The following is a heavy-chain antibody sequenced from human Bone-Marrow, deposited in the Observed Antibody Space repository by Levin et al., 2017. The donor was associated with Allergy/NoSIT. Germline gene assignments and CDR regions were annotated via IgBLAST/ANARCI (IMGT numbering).Heavy chain of an antibody. CDR3: ARVDYGDYSGFDY. D-gene: IGHD4-17*01. V-gene: IGHV3-30-3*01. CDR2: ISYDGSNK. J-gene: IGHJ4*02. CDR1: GFTFSSYA. Sequence: GGSLRLSCAASGFTFSSYAMHWVRQAPGKGLEWVAVISYDGSNKYYADSVKGRFTISRDNSKNTLYLQMNSLRAEDTAVYYCARVDYGDYSGFDYWGQGTLVTVSS.